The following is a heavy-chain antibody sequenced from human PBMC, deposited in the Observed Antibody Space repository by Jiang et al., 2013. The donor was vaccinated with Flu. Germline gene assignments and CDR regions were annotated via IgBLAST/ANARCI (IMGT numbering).Heavy chain of an antibody. V-gene: IGHV1-3*01. J-gene: IGHJ5*02. Sequence: XNSQKFQGRVTITRDTSASTAYMELSSLRSEDTAVYYCARLVAVAGQWWFDPWGQGTLVTVSS. D-gene: IGHD6-19*01. CDR3: ARLVAVAGQWWFDP.